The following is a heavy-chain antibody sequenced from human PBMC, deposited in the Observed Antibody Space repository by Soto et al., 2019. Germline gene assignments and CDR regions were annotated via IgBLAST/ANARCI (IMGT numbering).Heavy chain of an antibody. CDR1: GGSISSSNW. CDR3: ASARWPIRAFDN. D-gene: IGHD3-10*01. Sequence: QVQLQESGPGLMKPSGTLSLTCAVSGGSISSSNWWTWVRQPPGKGLEWIGEIYQTGSTNYNPSLKSRLTVSIDKSKSQFSLKLTSVTAADTGVYYCASARWPIRAFDNWGQGTLVTVSS. CDR2: IYQTGST. J-gene: IGHJ4*02. V-gene: IGHV4-4*02.